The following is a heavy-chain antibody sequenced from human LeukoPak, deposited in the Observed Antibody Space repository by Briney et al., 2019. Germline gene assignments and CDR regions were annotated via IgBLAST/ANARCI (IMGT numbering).Heavy chain of an antibody. Sequence: GGSLRLSCAASGFTFSSYAMSWVRQAPGKGLEWVSRINSDGTTVYADSVKGRFTISRDNAKNMLYLQMNSLRAEDSALYYCASDLYYNADYWGQGTLVSVSS. CDR2: INSDGTT. D-gene: IGHD3-22*01. CDR1: GFTFSSYA. V-gene: IGHV3-74*01. CDR3: ASDLYYNADY. J-gene: IGHJ4*02.